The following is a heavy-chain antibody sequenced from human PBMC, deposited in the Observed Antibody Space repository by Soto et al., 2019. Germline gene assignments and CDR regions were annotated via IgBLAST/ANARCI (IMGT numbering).Heavy chain of an antibody. Sequence: GESLKICCQCSGYTFSNFWIGWVRQLPGQGLEWMGIIYPGDHETRYSPSFLGKVTISAETSINTASLQWSSLEASDSAFYFCARSPRSSPYFDFWGQGALVTVSS. CDR3: ARSPRSSPYFDF. V-gene: IGHV5-51*01. CDR2: IYPGDHET. CDR1: GYTFSNFW. D-gene: IGHD6-13*01. J-gene: IGHJ4*02.